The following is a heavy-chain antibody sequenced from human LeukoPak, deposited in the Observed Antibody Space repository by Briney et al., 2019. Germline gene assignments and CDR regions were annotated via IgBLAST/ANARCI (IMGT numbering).Heavy chain of an antibody. CDR2: ISGSGGST. V-gene: IGHV3-23*01. CDR3: AKVPVLLWFGELFRYYFDY. J-gene: IGHJ4*02. CDR1: GFTFSSYA. Sequence: RGGSLRLSCAASGFTFSSYAMSWVRQAPGKGLEWVSAISGSGGSTYYADSVKGRFTISRDNSKNTLYLQMNSLRAEDTAVYYCAKVPVLLWFGELFRYYFDYWGQGTLVTVSS. D-gene: IGHD3-10*01.